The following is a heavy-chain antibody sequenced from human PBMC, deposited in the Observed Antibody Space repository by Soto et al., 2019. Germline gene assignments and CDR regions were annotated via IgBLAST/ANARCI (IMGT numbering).Heavy chain of an antibody. CDR3: ARGADRDWLWAHQQRYYYYYYMDV. J-gene: IGHJ6*03. Sequence: SETLSLTCAVYGGSFSGYYWSWIRQPPGKGLEWIGEINHSGSTNYNPSLKSRVTISVDTSKNQFSLKLSSVTAADTAVYYCARGADRDWLWAHQQRYYYYYYMDVWGKGTTVTVSS. V-gene: IGHV4-34*01. D-gene: IGHD2-21*01. CDR2: INHSGST. CDR1: GGSFSGYY.